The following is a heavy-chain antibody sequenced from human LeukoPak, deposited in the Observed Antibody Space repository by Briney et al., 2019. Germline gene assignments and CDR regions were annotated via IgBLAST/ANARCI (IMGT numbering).Heavy chain of an antibody. CDR1: GYTFTSYG. CDR2: ISAYNGNT. J-gene: IGHJ6*02. Sequence: ASVKVSCKASGYTFTSYGISWVRQAPGQGLEWMGWISAYNGNTNYAQKLQGRVTMTTDTSTSTAYMELRSLRSDDSAVYYCARDPKLWLPNYYYYGMDVWGQGTTVTVSS. D-gene: IGHD5-18*01. V-gene: IGHV1-18*01. CDR3: ARDPKLWLPNYYYYGMDV.